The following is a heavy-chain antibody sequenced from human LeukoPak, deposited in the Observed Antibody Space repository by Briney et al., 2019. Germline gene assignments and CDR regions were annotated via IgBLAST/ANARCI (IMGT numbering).Heavy chain of an antibody. CDR1: GYTFTSYD. CDR2: MNPNSGNT. V-gene: IGHV1-8*01. J-gene: IGHJ6*02. D-gene: IGHD3-3*01. CDR3: ATSKARARITIFGVVAARDYYYYGMDV. Sequence: GASVKVCCKASGYTFTSYDINWVRQATGQGLEWMGWMNPNSGNTGYAQKFQGRATMTRNTSISTAYMELSSLRSEDTAVYYCATSKARARITIFGVVAARDYYYYGMDVWGQGTTVTVSS.